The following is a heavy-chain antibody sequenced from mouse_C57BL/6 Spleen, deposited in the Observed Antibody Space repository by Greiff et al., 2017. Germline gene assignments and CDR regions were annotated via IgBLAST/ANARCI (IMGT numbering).Heavy chain of an antibody. CDR3: ARGEGYGSSHWYFDV. V-gene: IGHV14-3*01. Sequence: VQLQQSVAELVRPGASVKLSCTASGFNIKNTYMHWVKQRPEQGLEWIGRIDPANGNTKYAPKFQGKATITADTSSNTAYLQRSSLTSEDTAIYYCARGEGYGSSHWYFDVWGTGTTVTVSS. J-gene: IGHJ1*03. D-gene: IGHD1-1*01. CDR1: GFNIKNTY. CDR2: IDPANGNT.